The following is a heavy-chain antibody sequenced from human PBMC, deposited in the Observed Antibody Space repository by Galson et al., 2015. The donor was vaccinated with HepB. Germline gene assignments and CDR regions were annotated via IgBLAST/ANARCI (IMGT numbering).Heavy chain of an antibody. V-gene: IGHV3-48*02. CDR3: ARGYDFWSGSDFDY. Sequence: SLRLSCAASGFMFSSYWMSWVRQAPGKGLEWVSYISSSSSTIYYADSVKGRFIISRDNAKNSLYLQMNSLRDEDTAVYYCARGYDFWSGSDFDYWGQGTLVTVSS. CDR2: ISSSSSTI. CDR1: GFMFSSYW. J-gene: IGHJ4*02. D-gene: IGHD3-3*01.